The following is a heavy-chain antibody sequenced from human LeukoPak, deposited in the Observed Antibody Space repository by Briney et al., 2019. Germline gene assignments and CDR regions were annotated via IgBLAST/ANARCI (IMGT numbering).Heavy chain of an antibody. CDR2: IGWNSGSI. CDR3: AKDTAAAAGLYGMDV. Sequence: GGSLRLSCAASGFTFDDYAMHWVRQAPGKGLEWVSGIGWNSGSIGYADCGKGRFTISRDNGKNSLYLQMNSLRAEDTALYYCAKDTAAAAGLYGMDVWGQGTTVTVSS. D-gene: IGHD6-13*01. CDR1: GFTFDDYA. V-gene: IGHV3-9*01. J-gene: IGHJ6*02.